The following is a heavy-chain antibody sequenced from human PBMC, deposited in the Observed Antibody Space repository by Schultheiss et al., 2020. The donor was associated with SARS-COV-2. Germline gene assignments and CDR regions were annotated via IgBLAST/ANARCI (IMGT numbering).Heavy chain of an antibody. J-gene: IGHJ4*02. D-gene: IGHD4-17*01. CDR1: GFTFSGSA. CDR3: TRVDYVDYFDY. V-gene: IGHV3-73*01. CDR2: IRSKANSYAT. Sequence: GGSLRLSCAASGFTFSGSAMHWVRQASGKGLEWVGRIRSKANSYATAYAASVKGRFTISRDNSKNSLYLQMNSLRAEDTAVYYCTRVDYVDYFDYWGQGTLVTVSS.